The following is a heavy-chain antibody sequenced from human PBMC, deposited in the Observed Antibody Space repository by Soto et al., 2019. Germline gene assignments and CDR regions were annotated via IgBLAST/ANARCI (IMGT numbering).Heavy chain of an antibody. CDR1: GYTFTSYG. D-gene: IGHD6-13*01. J-gene: IGHJ5*02. Sequence: QVQLVQSGAEVKKPGASVKVSCKASGYTFTSYGISWVRQAPGQGLEWMGWISAYNGNTNYAQKLQGRVTMTTDTSTSTAYMELRSLRSDDTAVYYCARDKTPNYSSSWYTNWFDPWGQGTLVTVSS. CDR3: ARDKTPNYSSSWYTNWFDP. V-gene: IGHV1-18*01. CDR2: ISAYNGNT.